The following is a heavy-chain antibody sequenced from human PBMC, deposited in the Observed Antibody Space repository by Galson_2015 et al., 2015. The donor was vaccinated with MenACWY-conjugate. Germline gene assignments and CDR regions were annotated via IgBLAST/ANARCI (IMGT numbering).Heavy chain of an antibody. J-gene: IGHJ6*03. V-gene: IGHV3-15*01. D-gene: IGHD2-21*01. CDR3: TTHNPASWVGLLFHFYMDV. Sequence: SLRIGGAGSAATVSNAYMSWVRQAPGMGLEGVGRVKGKTGGGRTDYAGRVRGRLKLARDDSENKLNRQVNRLKIEDTAVSYCTTHNPASWVGLLFHFYMDVWGKGTTVTVSS. CDR2: VKGKTGGGRT. CDR1: AATVSNAY.